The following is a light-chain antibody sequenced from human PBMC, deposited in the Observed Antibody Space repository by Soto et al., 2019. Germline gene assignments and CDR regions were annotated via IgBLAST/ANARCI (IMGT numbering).Light chain of an antibody. CDR3: QQRSNWPRT. J-gene: IGKJ1*01. CDR1: QSVSRN. CDR2: DAS. V-gene: IGKV3-11*01. Sequence: EIVMTQSPATLSVSPGEIATLSCRASQSVSRNLAWYQQKPGQAPRLLIYDASNRATGIPARFSGSGSGTEFTLTISSLEPEDFEVYYCQQRSNWPRTFGQGTKVDIK.